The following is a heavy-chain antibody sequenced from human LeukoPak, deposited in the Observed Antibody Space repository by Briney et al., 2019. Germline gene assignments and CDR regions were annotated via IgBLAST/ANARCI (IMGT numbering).Heavy chain of an antibody. CDR2: INPNSGGT. J-gene: IGHJ4*02. CDR1: GYTFTGYY. V-gene: IGHV1-2*02. CDR3: ARLYYDSSGASDY. Sequence: ASVKVSCKASGYTFTGYYMHWVRQAPGQGLEWMGWINPNSGGTNYTQKFQGRVTMTRDTSISTAYMELSRLRSDDTAVYYCARLYYDSSGASDYWGQGTLVTVSS. D-gene: IGHD3-22*01.